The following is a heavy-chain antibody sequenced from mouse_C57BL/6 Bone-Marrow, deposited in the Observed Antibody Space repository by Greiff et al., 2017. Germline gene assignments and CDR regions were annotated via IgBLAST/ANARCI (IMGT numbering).Heavy chain of an antibody. CDR2: INPNNGGT. Sequence: VQLKQSGPELVKPGASVKMSCKASGYTFTDYNMHWVKQSHGKSLEWIGYINPNNGGTSDNQKFKGKATLTVNKSSSTAYMELRSLTSEDSAVYYCARDDYGVAWFAYGGQGTLVTVSA. CDR3: ARDDYGVAWFAY. V-gene: IGHV1-22*01. D-gene: IGHD2-4*01. J-gene: IGHJ3*01. CDR1: GYTFTDYN.